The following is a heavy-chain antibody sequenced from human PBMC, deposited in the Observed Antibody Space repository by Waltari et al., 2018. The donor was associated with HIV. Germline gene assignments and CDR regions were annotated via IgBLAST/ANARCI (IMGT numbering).Heavy chain of an antibody. CDR2: ISRGGSST. CDR1: GFTSRDYY. D-gene: IGHD4-17*01. J-gene: IGHJ4*02. Sequence: QVQLEESGGDLVKPGGSLRLTCAAHGFTSRDYYMSWMRQAPGKGLELIAHISRGGSSTYYADSVKGRFTISRDNAKNSLYLQMLSLRAEDTAIYYCARGEQSAHGPSDYWGQGTLVTVSS. V-gene: IGHV3-11*01. CDR3: ARGEQSAHGPSDY.